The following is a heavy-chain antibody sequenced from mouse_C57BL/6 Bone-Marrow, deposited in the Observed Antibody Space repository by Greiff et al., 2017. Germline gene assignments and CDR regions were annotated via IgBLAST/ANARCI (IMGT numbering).Heavy chain of an antibody. V-gene: IGHV5-4*03. CDR3: AYEYAWYCDV. Sequence: EVKVVESGGGLVKPGGSLKLSCAASGFTFSSYAMSWVRQTPEKRLEWVATISDGGSYTYYPDNVKGRFTISRDNAKNNLYLQMSHLESEDTAMYYCAYEYAWYCDVWGTGTTVTVSS. CDR1: GFTFSSYA. CDR2: ISDGGSYT. D-gene: IGHD2-4*01. J-gene: IGHJ1*03.